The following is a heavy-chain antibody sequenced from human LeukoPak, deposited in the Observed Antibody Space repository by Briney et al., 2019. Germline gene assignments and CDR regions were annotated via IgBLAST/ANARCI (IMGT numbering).Heavy chain of an antibody. V-gene: IGHV3-9*01. Sequence: GRSLRLSCAASGFTFDDYAMHWVRQAPGKGLEWVSGISWNSGSIGYADSVKGRFTISRDNAKNSLYLQMNSLRAEDTALYYCAKVGSEYYYDSSGPYGMGVWGQGTTVTVSS. CDR2: ISWNSGSI. J-gene: IGHJ6*02. CDR1: GFTFDDYA. CDR3: AKVGSEYYYDSSGPYGMGV. D-gene: IGHD3-22*01.